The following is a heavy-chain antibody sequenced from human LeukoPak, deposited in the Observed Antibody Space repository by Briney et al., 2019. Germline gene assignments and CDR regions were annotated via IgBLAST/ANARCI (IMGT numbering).Heavy chain of an antibody. CDR3: AKMTGMAPANYGMDV. J-gene: IGHJ6*02. Sequence: GRSLRLSCAASGFTFDDYAMHWVRQAPGKGLEWVSAISGSGGSTYYADSVKGRFTISRDNSKNTLYLQMNSLRAEDTAVYYCAKMTGMAPANYGMDVWGQGTTVTVSS. D-gene: IGHD6-13*01. V-gene: IGHV3-23*01. CDR1: GFTFDDYA. CDR2: ISGSGGST.